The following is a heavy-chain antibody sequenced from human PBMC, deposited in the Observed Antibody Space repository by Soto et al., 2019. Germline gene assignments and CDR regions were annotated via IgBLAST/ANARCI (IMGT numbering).Heavy chain of an antibody. D-gene: IGHD2-15*01. V-gene: IGHV5-51*01. CDR3: ARLVVVAATGYYFDY. CDR1: GYSFTSYW. CDR2: IYPGDSDT. Sequence: GESLKISCNGSGYSFTSYWSGWVRQMPGKGLEWMGIIYPGDSDTRYSPSFQGQVTISADKSISTAYLQWSSLKASDTAMYYCARLVVVAATGYYFDYWGQGTLVTVSS. J-gene: IGHJ4*02.